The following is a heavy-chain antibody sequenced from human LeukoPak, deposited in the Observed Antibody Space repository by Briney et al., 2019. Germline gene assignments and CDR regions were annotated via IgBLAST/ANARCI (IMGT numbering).Heavy chain of an antibody. Sequence: SETLSLTCTVSGGSISSSSYYWGWIRQPPGKGLEWIGRIYYSGSTYYNPSLKSRVTISVDTSKNQFSLKLSSVTAADTAVYYCARLGRPDKYDFWSGYYPNWFDPWGQGTLVTASS. CDR3: ARLGRPDKYDFWSGYYPNWFDP. D-gene: IGHD3-3*01. CDR2: IYYSGST. V-gene: IGHV4-39*07. J-gene: IGHJ5*02. CDR1: GGSISSSSYY.